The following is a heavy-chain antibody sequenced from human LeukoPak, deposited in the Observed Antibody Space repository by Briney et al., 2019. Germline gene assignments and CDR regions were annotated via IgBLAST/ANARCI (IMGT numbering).Heavy chain of an antibody. Sequence: GRSLRLSCAASGFTFDDYAMHWVRQAPGKGLEWVSGISWNSGSIGYADTVKGRFTISRDNAKNSLYLQMNSLRAEDTALYYCAKGPLPNYGMDVWGQGTTVTVSS. CDR1: GFTFDDYA. J-gene: IGHJ6*02. CDR2: ISWNSGSI. CDR3: AKGPLPNYGMDV. V-gene: IGHV3-9*01.